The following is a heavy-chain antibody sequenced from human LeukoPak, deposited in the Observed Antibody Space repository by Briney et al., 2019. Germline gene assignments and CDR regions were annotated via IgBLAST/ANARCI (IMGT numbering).Heavy chain of an antibody. D-gene: IGHD2-15*01. CDR3: AKGGGSYFFDS. J-gene: IGHJ4*02. CDR1: GFTFSDYA. Sequence: GGSLTLSCADSGFTFSDYAMSWVRQAPGKGLEWVSAISISVGSTYYADSVKGRFTISRDNSKNTLYVQMNSLRAEDTAVYYCAKGGGSYFFDSWGQGTLVTVAS. V-gene: IGHV3-23*01. CDR2: ISISVGST.